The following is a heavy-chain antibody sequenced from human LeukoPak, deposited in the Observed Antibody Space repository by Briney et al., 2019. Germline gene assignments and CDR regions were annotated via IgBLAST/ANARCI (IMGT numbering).Heavy chain of an antibody. D-gene: IGHD3-22*01. CDR3: ATRAYYYDSRRLGWGNWFDA. CDR2: FDTEDVVT. J-gene: IGHJ5*02. CDR1: VYILTPSS. Sequence: GSPLRVSPKVSVYILTPSSIHSVREAPGKQLEWRGGFDTEDVVTIYTQKFHGRVTITYETSPATAYIERSSLRSADTPRYYSATRAYYYDSRRLGWGNWFDAWGQGTLVTVSS. V-gene: IGHV1-24*01.